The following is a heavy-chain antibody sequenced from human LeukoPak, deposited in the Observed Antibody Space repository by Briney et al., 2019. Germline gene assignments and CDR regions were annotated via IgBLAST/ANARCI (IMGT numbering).Heavy chain of an antibody. CDR3: AREGGVITRPFDY. D-gene: IGHD3-22*01. CDR2: IYHGGST. CDR1: GGSISSSSYY. Sequence: SETLSLTCTVSGGSISSSSYYWGWIRQPPGKGLEWIGEIYHGGSTNYNPSLKSRVTISVDKSKNQFSLKLSSVTAADTAVYYCAREGGVITRPFDYWGQGTLVTVSS. J-gene: IGHJ4*02. V-gene: IGHV4-39*07.